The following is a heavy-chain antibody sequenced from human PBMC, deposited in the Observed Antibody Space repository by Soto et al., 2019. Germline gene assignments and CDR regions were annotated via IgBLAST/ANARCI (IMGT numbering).Heavy chain of an antibody. CDR1: GGSISSDDYY. Sequence: QVQLQESGPGLVKPSQTLSLTCTVSGGSISSDDYYWSWLRPPPGKGLEGIGYLYYSGSTYYNPSLNRGVTISVDTSKNQFSLKLSAVTAADTAVYYCSRGDFVHWFDPWGPGTLVTVSS. CDR3: SRGDFVHWFDP. CDR2: LYYSGST. J-gene: IGHJ5*02. V-gene: IGHV4-30-4*01. D-gene: IGHD3-3*01.